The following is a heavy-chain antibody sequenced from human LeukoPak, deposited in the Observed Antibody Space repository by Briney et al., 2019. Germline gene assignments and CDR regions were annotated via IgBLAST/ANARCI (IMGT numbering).Heavy chain of an antibody. CDR2: INPNSGGT. J-gene: IGHJ4*02. Sequence: ASVKVSCKASGYTFTGYYMHWVRQAPGQGLEWMGRINPNSGGTNYAQKFRGRVTMTRDTSISTAYMELSRLRSDDTAVYYCARLPGYGDSMGDYWGQGTLVTVSS. CDR3: ARLPGYGDSMGDY. D-gene: IGHD4-17*01. V-gene: IGHV1-2*06. CDR1: GYTFTGYY.